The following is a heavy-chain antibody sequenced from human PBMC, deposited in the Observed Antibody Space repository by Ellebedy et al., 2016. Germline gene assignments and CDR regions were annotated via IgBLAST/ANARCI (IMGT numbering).Heavy chain of an antibody. D-gene: IGHD1-26*01. Sequence: GGSLRLSCKGSGYSFTSYWIGWVRQMPGRGLEWMGIIYPGDSDTRYSPSFQGQVTISADKSISTAYLQWSSLKASDTAMYYCARVHSGSYLIDYWGQGTLVTVSS. J-gene: IGHJ4*02. CDR3: ARVHSGSYLIDY. CDR1: GYSFTSYW. V-gene: IGHV5-51*01. CDR2: IYPGDSDT.